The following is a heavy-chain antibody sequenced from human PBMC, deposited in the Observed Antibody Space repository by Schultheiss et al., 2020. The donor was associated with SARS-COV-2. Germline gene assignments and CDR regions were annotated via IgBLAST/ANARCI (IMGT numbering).Heavy chain of an antibody. J-gene: IGHJ6*02. CDR2: IIPIFGTA. CDR1: GYTFTDYY. CDR3: ARGPSGMDV. V-gene: IGHV1-69*06. Sequence: SVKVSCKASGYTFTDYYMHWVRQAPGQGLEWVGGIIPIFGTANYAQKFQGRVTITADKSTSTAYMELRSLRSEDTAVYYCARGPSGMDVWGQGTTVTVSS.